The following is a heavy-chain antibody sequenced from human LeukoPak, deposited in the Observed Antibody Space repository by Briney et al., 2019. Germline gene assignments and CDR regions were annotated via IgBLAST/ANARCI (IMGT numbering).Heavy chain of an antibody. CDR3: AKDLRLIVATYYFDY. D-gene: IGHD5-12*01. J-gene: IGHJ4*02. CDR2: ISGSGGST. Sequence: GGSLRLSCAASGFTFSSYAMSWVRQAPGKGLEWVSAISGSGGSTYYADSVKGRFTISRDNSKNTLYLQMNSLRAEDTAVYYGAKDLRLIVATYYFDYWGQGTLVTVSS. CDR1: GFTFSSYA. V-gene: IGHV3-23*01.